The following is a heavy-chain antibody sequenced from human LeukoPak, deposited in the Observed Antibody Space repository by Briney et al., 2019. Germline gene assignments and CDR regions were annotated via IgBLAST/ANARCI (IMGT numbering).Heavy chain of an antibody. CDR2: INHSGST. Sequence: SETLSLTCAVYGGSFSGYYWSWIRQPPGKGLEWIGEINHSGSTNYNPSLKSRVTTSIDTSKNQFSVKLTSVTAADTAVYYCARRGAGLNWFDPWGQGTLVTVSS. CDR1: GGSFSGYY. D-gene: IGHD3-10*01. J-gene: IGHJ5*02. CDR3: ARRGAGLNWFDP. V-gene: IGHV4-34*01.